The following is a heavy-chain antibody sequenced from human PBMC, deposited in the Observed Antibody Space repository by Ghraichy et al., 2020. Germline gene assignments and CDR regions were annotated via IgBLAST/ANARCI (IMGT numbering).Heavy chain of an antibody. CDR3: ARHSGELLVWFGE. CDR1: GSRFNSYA. Sequence: ASVKVSCKASGSRFNSYAISWVRQAPGQGLEWMGWISAYNGNTNYALKFQGRVTMTTDTSTSTAYMELTSLRSYDTAVYYCARHSGELLVWFGEWGQGTLVTVSS. CDR2: ISAYNGNT. V-gene: IGHV1-18*01. D-gene: IGHD3-10*01. J-gene: IGHJ4*02.